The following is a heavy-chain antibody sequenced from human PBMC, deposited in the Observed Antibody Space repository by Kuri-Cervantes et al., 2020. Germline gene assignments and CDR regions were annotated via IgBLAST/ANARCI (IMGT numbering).Heavy chain of an antibody. CDR1: GVSLSGYY. J-gene: IGHJ4*02. CDR3: ARAYLGLGKLDY. CDR2: INHSGST. V-gene: IGHV4-34*01. Sequence: SETLSLTCAVYGVSLSGYYWSWIRQPPGKGLEWIGEINHSGSTNYNPSLKSRVSISVDTSKNQFSLKLSSVTAADTAVYYCARAYLGLGKLDYWGQGTLVTVSS. D-gene: IGHD7-27*01.